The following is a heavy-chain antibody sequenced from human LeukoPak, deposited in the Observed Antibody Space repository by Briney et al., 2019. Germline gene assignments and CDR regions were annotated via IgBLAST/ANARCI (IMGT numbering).Heavy chain of an antibody. V-gene: IGHV1-69*02. Sequence: SVKVSCKASGGTFSSYTISWVRQAPGQGLEWMGRIIPILGIANYAQKFQGRVTITADKSTSTAYMELRSLRSDDTAVYYCARAPGYCSSTSCYTDYYYGMDVWGQGTTVTVSS. J-gene: IGHJ6*02. CDR1: GGTFSSYT. CDR3: ARAPGYCSSTSCYTDYYYGMDV. CDR2: IIPILGIA. D-gene: IGHD2-2*02.